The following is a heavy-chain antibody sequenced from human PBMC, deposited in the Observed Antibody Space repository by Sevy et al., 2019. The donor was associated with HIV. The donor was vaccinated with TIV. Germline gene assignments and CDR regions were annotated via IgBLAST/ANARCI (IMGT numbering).Heavy chain of an antibody. CDR2: ISWDGGST. CDR1: GFTFDDYT. CDR3: AKLGGNYGDYDDY. D-gene: IGHD4-17*01. V-gene: IGHV3-43*01. J-gene: IGHJ4*02. Sequence: GGSLRLSCAASGFTFDDYTMHWVRQPPGKGLEWVSLISWDGGSTYYADSVKGRFTISRDNSKNSLFLQMNSLRSEDTAFYYCAKLGGNYGDYDDYWGRGTLDTVSS.